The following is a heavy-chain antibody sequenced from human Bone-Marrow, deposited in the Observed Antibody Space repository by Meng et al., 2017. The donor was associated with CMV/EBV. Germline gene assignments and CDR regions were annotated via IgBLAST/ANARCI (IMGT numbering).Heavy chain of an antibody. Sequence: GGSLRLSCAASGFTFSSYWMHWVRQAPGKGLVWVSRINSDGSSTSYADSVKGRFTISRDNAKNTLYLQMNSLRAEDTAVYYCARTTYYYYGMAVWGPGNTVTVSS. CDR1: GFTFSSYW. V-gene: IGHV3-74*01. D-gene: IGHD1-14*01. CDR2: INSDGSST. CDR3: ARTTYYYYGMAV. J-gene: IGHJ6*02.